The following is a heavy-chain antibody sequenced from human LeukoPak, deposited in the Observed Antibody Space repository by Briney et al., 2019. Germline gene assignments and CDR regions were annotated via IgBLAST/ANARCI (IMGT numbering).Heavy chain of an antibody. CDR3: AKAGSRGNFDY. J-gene: IGHJ4*02. V-gene: IGHV3-30*18. CDR1: GFTFSSYG. Sequence: GRSLRLSCAASGFTFSSYGMHWVRQAPGKGLEWVAVISYDGSNKYYADSVKGRFTISRDNSKNTLYLQMNSLRAEDTVVYYCAKAGSRGNFDYWGQGTLVTVSS. CDR2: ISYDGSNK.